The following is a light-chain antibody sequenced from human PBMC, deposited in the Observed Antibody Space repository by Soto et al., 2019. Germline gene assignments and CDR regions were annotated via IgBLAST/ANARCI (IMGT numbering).Light chain of an antibody. CDR2: RAS. Sequence: EIEMTQSPATLSVSPGETATLSCRAGQSVSSNLAWYQQKPGQAPRLLIYRASTRAIGIPARFSGSGSGTDFTLTISGLQSEDFAVYYCQQYHKWPPYTFGQGTKLEI. CDR3: QQYHKWPPYT. J-gene: IGKJ2*01. CDR1: QSVSSN. V-gene: IGKV3-15*01.